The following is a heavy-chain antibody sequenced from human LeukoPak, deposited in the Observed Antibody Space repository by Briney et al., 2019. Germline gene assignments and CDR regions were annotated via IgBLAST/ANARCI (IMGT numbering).Heavy chain of an antibody. D-gene: IGHD6-19*01. J-gene: IGHJ4*02. CDR3: AKGGQYSSGWDYYFDY. CDR1: GFTFDDYG. CDR2: ISRNGGSS. Sequence: GGSLRLSCAASGFTFDDYGMTWVRQAPGKGLEWVSGISRNGGSSGYADSVKGRFTISRDNAKNSLYLQMNSLRAEDMALYYCAKGGQYSSGWDYYFDYWGQGTLVTVSS. V-gene: IGHV3-20*04.